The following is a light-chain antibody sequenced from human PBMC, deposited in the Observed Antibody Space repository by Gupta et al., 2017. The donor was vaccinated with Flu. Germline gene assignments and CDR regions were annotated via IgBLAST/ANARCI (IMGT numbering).Light chain of an antibody. V-gene: IGLV2-14*01. CDR3: SSYTRTTTPWV. CDR2: AVT. Sequence: HSALTQPASMSGSPGQSITISCAGTSSDVGAYDSVSWYQHRPGKGPKLMIYAVTNRPSGISNRFSGSKSGNTASLTISGLQAEDEADYYCSSYTRTTTPWVFGGGTKLTVL. J-gene: IGLJ3*02. CDR1: SSDVGAYDS.